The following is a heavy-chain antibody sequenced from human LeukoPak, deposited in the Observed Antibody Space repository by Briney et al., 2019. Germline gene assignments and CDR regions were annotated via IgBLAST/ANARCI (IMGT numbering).Heavy chain of an antibody. J-gene: IGHJ4*02. D-gene: IGHD1-7*01. CDR1: GFTFRSYS. V-gene: IGHV3-21*01. CDR2: FSSVGNYI. Sequence: GGSLRLSCAASGFTFRSYSMNWVRQAPGKGLEWVSSFSSVGNYIYYTDSVKGRFTISRDNAKRSLYLQMNSLRAEDTAVYYCASTWNYLYFDYWGQGTLVTVSS. CDR3: ASTWNYLYFDY.